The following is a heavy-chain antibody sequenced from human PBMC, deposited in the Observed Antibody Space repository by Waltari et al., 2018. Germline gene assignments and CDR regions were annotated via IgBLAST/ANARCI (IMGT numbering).Heavy chain of an antibody. J-gene: IGHJ3*01. D-gene: IGHD4-17*01. V-gene: IGHV3-30*02. CDR2: ISFDGKKI. CDR3: AKDGDYSLTEYDAFDV. CDR1: GFIFSSHG. Sequence: VQLLESGGGVVQPGGSLRLSCAASGFIFSSHGMHWVRQIQGKGLELLAFISFDGKKIFDADSVRGRFTISRDNSNNIVFLQMNSLRPEDSGVYFCAKDGDYSLTEYDAFDVWGQGTVVTVSP.